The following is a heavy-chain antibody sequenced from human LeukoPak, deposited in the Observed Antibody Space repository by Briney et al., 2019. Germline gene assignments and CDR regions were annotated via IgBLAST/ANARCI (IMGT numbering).Heavy chain of an antibody. CDR2: INHSGST. CDR3: ARTPVQYYDILTGYLKPGYFDY. CDR1: GGSFSGYY. V-gene: IGHV4-34*01. D-gene: IGHD3-9*01. J-gene: IGHJ4*02. Sequence: SETLSLTCAVYGGSFSGYYWSWIRQPPGKGLGWIGEINHSGSTNYNPSLKSRVTISVDTSKNQFSLKLSSVTAADTAVYYCARTPVQYYDILTGYLKPGYFDYWGQGTLVTVSS.